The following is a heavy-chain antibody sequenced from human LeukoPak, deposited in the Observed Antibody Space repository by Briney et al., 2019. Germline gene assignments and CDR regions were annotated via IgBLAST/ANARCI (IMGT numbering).Heavy chain of an antibody. V-gene: IGHV4-34*01. CDR1: GGSFSGYY. D-gene: IGHD6-13*01. CDR2: INHSGST. J-gene: IGHJ4*02. CDR3: ARDHTAAGFDY. Sequence: SETLSLTCAVYGGSFSGYYWSWIRQPPGKGLEWIGEINHSGSTNYNPSLKSRVTISVDTSKNQFSLKLSSVTAADTAVYYCARDHTAAGFDYWGQGTLVTVSS.